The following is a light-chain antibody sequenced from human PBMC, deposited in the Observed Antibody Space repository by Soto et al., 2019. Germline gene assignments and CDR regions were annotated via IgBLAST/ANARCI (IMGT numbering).Light chain of an antibody. V-gene: IGKV1-5*01. CDR2: DAS. CDR1: QSISSW. CDR3: QQYNSYPPIT. Sequence: DIQMTQSPSTLSASVGDRVTITCRASQSISSWLAWYQQKPGKAPKLLIYDASSLESGVPSRFSGSGSGTEFTLTISSLQPDDFATYYCQQYNSYPPITFGGGTKVDIK. J-gene: IGKJ4*01.